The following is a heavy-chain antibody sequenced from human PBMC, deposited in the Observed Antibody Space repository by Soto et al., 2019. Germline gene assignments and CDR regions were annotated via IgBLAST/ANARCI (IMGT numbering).Heavy chain of an antibody. Sequence: QVQLQQWGAGLLKLSETLSLTCAVYGGSFSGYYWSWIRQPPGKGLEWIGEINHSGITNYNPSLKIRLTISVDTSNNQCALKLSSVTAADTAVYYCARWGVTGTVFVDWFVPWGQGTLVTVSS. CDR2: INHSGIT. V-gene: IGHV4-34*01. D-gene: IGHD1-7*01. CDR1: GGSFSGYY. J-gene: IGHJ5*02. CDR3: ARWGVTGTVFVDWFVP.